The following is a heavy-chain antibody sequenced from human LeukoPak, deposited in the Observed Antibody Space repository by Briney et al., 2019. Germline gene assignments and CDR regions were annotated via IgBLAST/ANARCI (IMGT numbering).Heavy chain of an antibody. CDR2: IYYSGTT. CDR1: GGSLRSRCYH. Sequence: SETLSLTCTVSGGSLRSRCYHWGWVRQPPGEGLEWVGTIYYSGTTYYNPSLKSRLTISIDTSKNQFSLKLSSVTAADTAVYYCARHYSSGWEGYFDYWGQGTLVTVSS. J-gene: IGHJ4*02. V-gene: IGHV4-39*01. CDR3: ARHYSSGWEGYFDY. D-gene: IGHD6-19*01.